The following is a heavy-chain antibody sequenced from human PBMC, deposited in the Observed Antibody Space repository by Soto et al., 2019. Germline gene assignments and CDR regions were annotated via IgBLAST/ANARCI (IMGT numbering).Heavy chain of an antibody. CDR2: IYPGDSDT. CDR1: GYSFTSYW. Sequence: PGESLKISCKGSGYSFTSYWIGWVRQMPGKGLEWMGIIYPGDSDTRYSPSFQGQVTISADKSISTAYLQWSSLKASDTAMYYCAGAPVYYYGSGSYYSAFDIWGQGTMVTVSS. CDR3: AGAPVYYYGSGSYYSAFDI. J-gene: IGHJ3*02. D-gene: IGHD3-10*01. V-gene: IGHV5-51*01.